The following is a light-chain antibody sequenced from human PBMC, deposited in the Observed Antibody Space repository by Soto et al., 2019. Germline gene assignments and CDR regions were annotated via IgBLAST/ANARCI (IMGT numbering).Light chain of an antibody. V-gene: IGKV1-39*01. CDR2: DAS. Sequence: DIQMTQSPSSLSASVGSRVTITCRASQSISTYLNWYQKKPGKAPNLLIYDASRLQSGVPSRFSGSGPGTDFTLTISCLQSEDFAVYYCQQYNDWPRTFGQGTKVDIK. CDR3: QQYNDWPRT. J-gene: IGKJ1*01. CDR1: QSISTY.